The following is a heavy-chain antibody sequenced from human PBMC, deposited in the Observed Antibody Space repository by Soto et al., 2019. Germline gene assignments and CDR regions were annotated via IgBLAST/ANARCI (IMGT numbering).Heavy chain of an antibody. Sequence: QVQLRESGPGLVKPSGTLSLTCAVSSGSISNGFWWTWVRQSPEKGLEWIGQIYESGTTDYHPSLKSRVTMSIDKSKNQFSLELNSVTAADTAVYFCARRRVTPANYFEYWGQGTLVTVSS. J-gene: IGHJ4*02. CDR1: SGSISNGFW. V-gene: IGHV4-4*02. D-gene: IGHD3-10*01. CDR2: IYESGTT. CDR3: ARRRVTPANYFEY.